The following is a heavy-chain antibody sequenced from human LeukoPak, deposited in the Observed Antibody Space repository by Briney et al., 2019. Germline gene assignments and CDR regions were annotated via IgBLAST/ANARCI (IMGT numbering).Heavy chain of an antibody. CDR1: GGTFSSYA. CDR3: ASRLGYCSGGSCYLPLDY. D-gene: IGHD2-15*01. Sequence: SVKVSCKASGGTFSSYAISWVRQAPGQGLEWMGGIIPIFGTANYAQKFQGRVTITADESTSTAYMELSSLRSEDTAVYYCASRLGYCSGGSCYLPLDYWGQGTLDTVSS. V-gene: IGHV1-69*01. CDR2: IIPIFGTA. J-gene: IGHJ4*02.